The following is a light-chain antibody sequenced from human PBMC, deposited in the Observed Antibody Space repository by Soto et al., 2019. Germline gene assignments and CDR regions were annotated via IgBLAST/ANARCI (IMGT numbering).Light chain of an antibody. CDR2: EVR. CDR3: SSYTSSSTLL. Sequence: QSALTQPASVSGSPGQSITMSCTGTSSDVGGYKFVSWYQQNPGKAPKLIIYEVRNRPSGVSNRCSGSKSGNTASLTISGLQAEDEADYYCSSYTSSSTLLFGGGTKVTVL. V-gene: IGLV2-14*01. CDR1: SSDVGGYKF. J-gene: IGLJ3*02.